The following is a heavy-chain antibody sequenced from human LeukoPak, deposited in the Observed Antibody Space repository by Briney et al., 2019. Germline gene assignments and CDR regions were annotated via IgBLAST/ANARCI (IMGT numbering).Heavy chain of an antibody. J-gene: IGHJ5*02. D-gene: IGHD2/OR15-2a*01. CDR3: ARDVSTDNWFDP. CDR2: IYTSGST. V-gene: IGHV4-61*02. CDR1: GGSISSGSYY. Sequence: SETPSLTCTVSGGSISSGSYYWSWIRQPAGKGLEWIGRIYTSGSTNYNPSLKSRVTISVDTSKNQFSLKLSSVTAADTAVYYCARDVSTDNWFDPWGQGTLVTVSS.